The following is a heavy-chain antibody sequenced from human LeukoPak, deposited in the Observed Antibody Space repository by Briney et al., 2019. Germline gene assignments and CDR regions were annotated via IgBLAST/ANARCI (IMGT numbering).Heavy chain of an antibody. V-gene: IGHV3-30*18. D-gene: IGHD3-10*01. CDR1: GFTFSSYG. Sequence: PGGSLRLSCAASGFTFSSYGMHWVRQAPGKGLEWVADISFDANNKDYADSVKGRFTIPRDNSKNTLYLQMNSLRGEDTAVYYCAKVVRGVEYGMDVWGQGTTVTVSS. CDR3: AKVVRGVEYGMDV. CDR2: ISFDANNK. J-gene: IGHJ6*02.